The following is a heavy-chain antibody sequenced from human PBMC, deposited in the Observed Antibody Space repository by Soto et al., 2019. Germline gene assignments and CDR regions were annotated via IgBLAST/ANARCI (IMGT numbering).Heavy chain of an antibody. V-gene: IGHV5-51*01. CDR1: GYSFTSDW. CDR2: IYPGDSDT. D-gene: IGHD6-13*01. J-gene: IGHJ6*02. Sequence: PGESLKISCKGSGYSFTSDWIGWVRQMPGKGLECMGIIYPGDSDTRYSPSFQGQVTISADKSISTAYLQWSSLKASDTAMYYCARTAAAGKYYYGLDVWGQGTTVTVSS. CDR3: ARTAAAGKYYYGLDV.